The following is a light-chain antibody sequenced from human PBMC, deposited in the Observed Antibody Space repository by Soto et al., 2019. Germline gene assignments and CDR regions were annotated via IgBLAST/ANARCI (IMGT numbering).Light chain of an antibody. V-gene: IGKV1-33*01. CDR2: DAS. J-gene: IGKJ5*01. Sequence: IQMTHTTSTLSGSVGDRVVITCRASQTISSWLAWYQQKPGKAPKRLIYDASNLETGVPSRFSGSGSGTDFTFTISSLQPEDIATYYCQQYDNLPITFGQGTRLEIK. CDR1: QTISSW. CDR3: QQYDNLPIT.